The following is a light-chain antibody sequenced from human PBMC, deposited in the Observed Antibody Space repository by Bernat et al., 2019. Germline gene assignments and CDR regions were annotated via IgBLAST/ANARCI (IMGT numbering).Light chain of an antibody. V-gene: IGKV1-39*01. Sequence: DIQMTQSPSSLSASVGDRVSITCRASQNINNYLNWYQQKPGKPPKLLIFAAYSLQSGVPWRFSGSGSGTDFTLTITNLQREDFATYFCQQSYSSPRTFGQETKVEIK. J-gene: IGKJ1*01. CDR3: QQSYSSPRT. CDR1: QNINNY. CDR2: AAY.